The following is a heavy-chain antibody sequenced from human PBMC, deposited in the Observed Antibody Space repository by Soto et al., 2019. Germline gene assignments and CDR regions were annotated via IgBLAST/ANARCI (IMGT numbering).Heavy chain of an antibody. V-gene: IGHV3-21*01. CDR2: ISSSSSYI. Sequence: LRLSCAASGFTFSTYSMNWVRQAPGKGLEWVSSISSSSSYIYYADSVKGRFTISRDNAKNSLHLQMNSLRAEDTAVYYCARYDSSGYYWPYYYYGMDVWGQGTTVTVSS. D-gene: IGHD3-22*01. CDR3: ARYDSSGYYWPYYYYGMDV. J-gene: IGHJ6*02. CDR1: GFTFSTYS.